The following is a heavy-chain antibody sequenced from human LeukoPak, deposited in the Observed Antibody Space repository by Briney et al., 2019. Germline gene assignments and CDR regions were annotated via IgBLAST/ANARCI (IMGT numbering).Heavy chain of an antibody. J-gene: IGHJ4*02. CDR1: GFTFSSYS. Sequence: GGSLRLSCAASGFTFSSYSMNWVRQAPGKGLEWVSYISSSSSTIYYADSVKGRFTISRDNAKNSLYLQMNSLGAEDTAVYYCARDLSGSEGYWGQGTLVTVSS. CDR2: ISSSSSTI. V-gene: IGHV3-48*01. D-gene: IGHD1-26*01. CDR3: ARDLSGSEGY.